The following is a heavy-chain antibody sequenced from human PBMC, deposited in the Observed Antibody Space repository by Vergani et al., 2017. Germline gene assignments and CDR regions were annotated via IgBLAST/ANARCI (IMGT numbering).Heavy chain of an antibody. CDR3: ARVPARGARRYSSGWYGLFDY. CDR1: GYTFTSYD. V-gene: IGHV1-8*01. D-gene: IGHD6-19*01. J-gene: IGHJ4*02. CDR2: MNPNSGNT. Sequence: QVQLVQSGAEVKKPGASVKVSCKASGYTFTSYDINWVRQATGQGLEWMGWMNPNSGNTGYAQKFQGRVTMTRNTSISTAYMELSSLRSEDTAVYYCARVPARGARRYSSGWYGLFDYWGQGTLVTVSS.